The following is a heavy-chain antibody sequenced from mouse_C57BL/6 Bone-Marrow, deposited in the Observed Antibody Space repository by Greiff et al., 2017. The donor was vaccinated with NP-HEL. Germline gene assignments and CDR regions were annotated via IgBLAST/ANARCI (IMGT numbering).Heavy chain of an antibody. Sequence: DVMLVESGGDLVKPGGSLKLSCAASGFTFSSYGMSWVRQTPDKRLEWVATISSGGSYTYYPDSVKGRFTISRDNAKNTLYLQMSSLKSEDTAMYYCARQGGFFGAYWGQGTLVTVSA. CDR1: GFTFSSYG. CDR2: ISSGGSYT. CDR3: ARQGGFFGAY. V-gene: IGHV5-6*02. J-gene: IGHJ3*01.